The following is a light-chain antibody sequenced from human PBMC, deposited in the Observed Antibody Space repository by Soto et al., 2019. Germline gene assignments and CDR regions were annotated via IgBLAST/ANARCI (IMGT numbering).Light chain of an antibody. CDR2: GAS. Sequence: EIVLTQSPATLSLSPGEGARLSCRASQSVSSYLAWYQQIPGRAPRLLIYGASTRASGIPARFSASGSGTEFTLTISSLQSEDFAVYYCQQFNYWPPITFGQGTRLEIK. V-gene: IGKV3-15*01. J-gene: IGKJ5*01. CDR3: QQFNYWPPIT. CDR1: QSVSSY.